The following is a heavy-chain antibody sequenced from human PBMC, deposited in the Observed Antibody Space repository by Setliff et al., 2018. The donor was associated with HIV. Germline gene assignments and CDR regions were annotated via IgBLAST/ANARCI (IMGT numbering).Heavy chain of an antibody. CDR3: AGSAHSYSYMGYYYHTMDV. V-gene: IGHV1-69*10. J-gene: IGHJ6*02. CDR1: GGTFSSYA. CDR2: IIPILGIA. D-gene: IGHD4-4*01. Sequence: VASVKVSCKASGGTFSSYAISWVRRAPGQGLEWMGGIIPILGIANYAQKFQGRVTITADASTRTAYMELSSLTSDDTAVYYCAGSAHSYSYMGYYYHTMDVWGQGTTVTVSS.